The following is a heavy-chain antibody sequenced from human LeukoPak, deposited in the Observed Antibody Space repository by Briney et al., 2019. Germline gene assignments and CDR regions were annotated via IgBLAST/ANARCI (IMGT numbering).Heavy chain of an antibody. Sequence: ASVKVSCKASGYTFTVYYMHWVRQAPGQGLGWMGWINPNSGGTNYAEKFQGRVTMTRDTSISTAYMELSRLRSDDTAVYYCARGPSGTGGDAFDIWGQGTMVTVSS. CDR3: ARGPSGTGGDAFDI. V-gene: IGHV1-2*02. CDR2: INPNSGGT. D-gene: IGHD5-12*01. J-gene: IGHJ3*02. CDR1: GYTFTVYY.